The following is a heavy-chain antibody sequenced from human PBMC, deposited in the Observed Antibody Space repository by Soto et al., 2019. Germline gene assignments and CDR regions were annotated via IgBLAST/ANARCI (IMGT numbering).Heavy chain of an antibody. J-gene: IGHJ5*02. CDR1: GGTFSSYA. D-gene: IGHD6-13*01. V-gene: IGHV1-69*01. Sequence: QVQLVQSGAEVKKPGSSVKVSCKASGGTFSSYAISWLRQAPGQGLEWMGGIIPIFGTANYAQKFQGRVTITADESTSTAYMELSSLRSEDTAVYYCARDRGIAAAGSSNWFDPWGQGTLVTVSS. CDR2: IIPIFGTA. CDR3: ARDRGIAAAGSSNWFDP.